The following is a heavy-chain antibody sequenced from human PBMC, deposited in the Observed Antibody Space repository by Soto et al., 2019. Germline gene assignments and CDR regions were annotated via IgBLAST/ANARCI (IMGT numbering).Heavy chain of an antibody. CDR2: MNPNSGNT. Sequence: QVQLVQSGAEVKKPGASVKVSCKASGYTFTSYDINWVRQATGQGLEWMGWMNPNSGNTGYAQKCQGRVTMTRKTSTRTAYMELSSLRSESTSVYYGAREKTSDGVNVWGQGATVTVSS. CDR1: GYTFTSYD. J-gene: IGHJ6*02. CDR3: AREKTSDGVNV. V-gene: IGHV1-8*01.